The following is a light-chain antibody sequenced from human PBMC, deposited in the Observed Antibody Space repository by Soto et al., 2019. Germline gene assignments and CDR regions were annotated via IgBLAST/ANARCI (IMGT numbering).Light chain of an antibody. CDR2: DVS. CDR3: CSYAGRYTYV. CDR1: SSDVAGYNY. V-gene: IGLV2-11*01. Sequence: QSVLTQPRSVSGSPGQSVTISCSGTSSDVAGYNYVSWYQQHPGKAPKLMIYDVSKRPSGVPDRFSGSKSGNTASLTISGLQAEDEADYYCCSYAGRYTYVFGTGTKVTVL. J-gene: IGLJ1*01.